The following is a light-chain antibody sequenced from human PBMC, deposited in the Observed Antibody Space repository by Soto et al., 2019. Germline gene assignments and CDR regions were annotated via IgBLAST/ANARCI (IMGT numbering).Light chain of an antibody. CDR2: EVT. V-gene: IGLV2-8*01. J-gene: IGLJ3*02. CDR3: SSYAGSDNFVV. Sequence: QSALTQPPSASGSPGQSVTISCTGTNSDLGTYNYVSWYQHHPGKAPKLMIYEVTKRPSGVPHRFSASKSGNTASLPVAGLQAEDEADYYCSSYAGSDNFVVFGGGTKVTVL. CDR1: NSDLGTYNY.